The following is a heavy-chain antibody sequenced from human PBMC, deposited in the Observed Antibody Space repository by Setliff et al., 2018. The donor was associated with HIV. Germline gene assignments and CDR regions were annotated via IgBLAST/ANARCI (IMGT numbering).Heavy chain of an antibody. CDR3: VREPNWGAVTTYAYYYSMDV. V-gene: IGHV4-34*01. D-gene: IGHD4-17*01. Sequence: PSETLSLTCTVSGGSVTSYYWSWIRQPAGKRLEWIGEVTHSGATNYNPSLKSRVTLSIDTSENHFSLQLNSVTAADTAVYYCVREPNWGAVTTYAYYYSMDVWGNGTTVTVSS. CDR1: GGSVTSYY. CDR2: VTHSGAT. J-gene: IGHJ6*03.